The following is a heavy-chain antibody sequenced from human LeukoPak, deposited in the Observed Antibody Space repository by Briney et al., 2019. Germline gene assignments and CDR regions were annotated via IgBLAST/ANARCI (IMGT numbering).Heavy chain of an antibody. CDR2: IYSGGST. V-gene: IGHV3-66*01. D-gene: IGHD4-23*01. CDR3: AKDTTVVTRGAFDY. J-gene: IGHJ4*02. Sequence: PGGSLRLSCAASGFTVSSNYMSWVRQAPGKGLEWVSVIYSGGSTYYADSVKGRFTISRDNSKNTLYLQMNSLRAEDTAVYYCAKDTTVVTRGAFDYWGQGTLVTVSS. CDR1: GFTVSSNY.